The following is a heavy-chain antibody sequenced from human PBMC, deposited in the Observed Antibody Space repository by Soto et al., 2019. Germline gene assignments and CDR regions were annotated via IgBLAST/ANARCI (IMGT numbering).Heavy chain of an antibody. CDR2: ISYDGSNK. D-gene: IGHD3-3*01. Sequence: GGSLRLSCAASGFTFSSYAMHWVRQAPGKGLEWVAVISYDGSNKYYADSVKGRFTISRDNSKNTLYLQMNSLRAEDTAVYCCARDHAIFGVVTPDYWGQGTLVTVSS. V-gene: IGHV3-30-3*01. CDR3: ARDHAIFGVVTPDY. CDR1: GFTFSSYA. J-gene: IGHJ4*02.